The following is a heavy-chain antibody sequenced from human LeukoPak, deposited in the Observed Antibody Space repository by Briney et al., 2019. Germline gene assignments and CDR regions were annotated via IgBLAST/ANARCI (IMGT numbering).Heavy chain of an antibody. Sequence: ASVKVSCKASGYTFTNSDINWVRQAPGQGLEWMGWMNPNSGYTGYAQKLQGRVTMTTDTSTSTAYMELRSLRSDDTAVYYCARDAPLGGSSGWYHFSYYYYYGMDVWGQGTTVTVSS. CDR1: GYTFTNSD. V-gene: IGHV1-8*01. CDR3: ARDAPLGGSSGWYHFSYYYYYGMDV. D-gene: IGHD6-19*01. J-gene: IGHJ6*02. CDR2: MNPNSGYT.